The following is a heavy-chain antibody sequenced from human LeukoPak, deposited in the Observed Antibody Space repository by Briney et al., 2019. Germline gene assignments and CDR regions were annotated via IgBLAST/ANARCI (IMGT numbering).Heavy chain of an antibody. CDR3: ANLCGGDCYGAFDI. CDR1: GFTFSSYA. J-gene: IGHJ3*02. Sequence: TGGSLRLSCAASGFTFSSYAMSWVRQAPGKGLEWVSAISGSGGSTYYADSVKGRFTISRDNSKNTLYLQMNSLRAEDTAVYYCANLCGGDCYGAFDIWGQGTMLTVSS. D-gene: IGHD2-21*02. V-gene: IGHV3-23*01. CDR2: ISGSGGST.